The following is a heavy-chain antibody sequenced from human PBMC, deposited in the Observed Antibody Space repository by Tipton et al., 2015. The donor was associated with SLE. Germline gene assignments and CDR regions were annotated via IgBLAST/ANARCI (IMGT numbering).Heavy chain of an antibody. V-gene: IGHV4-61*02. CDR3: ARASYGGKGFDY. CDR1: GGSISSGSCY. J-gene: IGHJ4*02. CDR2: IYTSGNT. D-gene: IGHD4/OR15-4a*01. Sequence: TLSLTCTVSGGSISSGSCYWSWIRQPAGKGLEWIGRIYTSGNTNYNPSLKSRVTISVDTSKNQFSLELRSLRSDDTAVYYCARASYGGKGFDYWGQGTLVTVSS.